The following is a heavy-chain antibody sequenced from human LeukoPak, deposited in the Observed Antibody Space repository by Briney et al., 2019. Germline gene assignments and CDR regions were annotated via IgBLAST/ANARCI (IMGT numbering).Heavy chain of an antibody. Sequence: SETLSLTCTVSGGSISSYYWSWIRQPPGKGLEWIGYIYYSGSTNYNPSLKSRVTISVDTSKNQFSLKLSSVTAADTAVYYCARHTGYASFDYWSQGTLVTVSS. D-gene: IGHD2-2*01. CDR3: ARHTGYASFDY. V-gene: IGHV4-59*08. CDR2: IYYSGST. J-gene: IGHJ4*02. CDR1: GGSISSYY.